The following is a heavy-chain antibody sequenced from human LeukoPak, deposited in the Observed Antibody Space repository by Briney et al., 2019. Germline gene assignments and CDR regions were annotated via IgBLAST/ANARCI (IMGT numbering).Heavy chain of an antibody. CDR1: GFTFSSYA. J-gene: IGHJ4*02. Sequence: GGSLRLSCAASGFTFSSYAMHWVRQAPGKGLEWVAVISYDGSNKYYADSVKGRFTISRDNSKNTLYLQMNSLRAEDTAVYYCAKDRWYYDSSGYSASLFDYWGQGTLVTVSS. D-gene: IGHD3-22*01. CDR3: AKDRWYYDSSGYSASLFDY. CDR2: ISYDGSNK. V-gene: IGHV3-30-3*01.